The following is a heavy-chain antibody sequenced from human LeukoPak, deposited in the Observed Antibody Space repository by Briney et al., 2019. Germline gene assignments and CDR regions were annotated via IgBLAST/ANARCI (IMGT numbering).Heavy chain of an antibody. J-gene: IGHJ4*02. V-gene: IGHV4-59*08. Sequence: SETLSLTCTISGGSISSYYWSWIRQPPGKGLEWIGYISNGGSTNYNPSLQSRVTISVDTSKNQFSLKLSSVTAEDTAVYYCARQTPYLYFDNWGQGTLVTVSS. CDR1: GGSISSYY. D-gene: IGHD2-15*01. CDR3: ARQTPYLYFDN. CDR2: ISNGGST.